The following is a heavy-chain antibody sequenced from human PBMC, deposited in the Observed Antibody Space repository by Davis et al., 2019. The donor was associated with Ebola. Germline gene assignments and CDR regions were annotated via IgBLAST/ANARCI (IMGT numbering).Heavy chain of an antibody. D-gene: IGHD3-10*01. CDR1: GFTVKTND. J-gene: IGHJ4*02. CDR2: LHTGGSI. Sequence: GESLKISCAASGFTVKTNDMTWLRQAPGKGLEWVSVLHTGGSIYYADSVKDRFTISSDSSKNTVSLQMNGLRAEDTAMYYCAREPYSSDAGSQHQGLDYWGQGTLVTVSS. V-gene: IGHV3-66*01. CDR3: AREPYSSDAGSQHQGLDY.